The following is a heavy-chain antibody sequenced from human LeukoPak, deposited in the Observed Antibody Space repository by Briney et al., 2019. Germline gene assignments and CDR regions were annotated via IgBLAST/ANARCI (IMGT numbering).Heavy chain of an antibody. CDR3: AGQQWLGWWFDP. V-gene: IGHV4-39*01. CDR2: IYYSGST. CDR1: GGSISSSSYY. J-gene: IGHJ5*02. Sequence: SDTLSLTCTVSGGSISSSSYYWGWIRQPPGKGLEWIGSIYYSGSTYYNPSLKSRVTISVVTSKNQFSLKLSSVTAADTAVYYCAGQQWLGWWFDPWGQGTLVTVSS. D-gene: IGHD6-19*01.